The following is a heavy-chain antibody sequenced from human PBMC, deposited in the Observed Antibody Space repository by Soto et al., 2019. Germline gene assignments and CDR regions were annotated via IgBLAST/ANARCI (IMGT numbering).Heavy chain of an antibody. CDR2: IYYNGST. V-gene: IGHV4-61*01. Sequence: PSETLSLTCTVSGGSISSGSYYWSWIRQPPGKGLEWIGYIYYNGSTNYNPSLKSRVTISVDTSKNQFSLKLSSVTAADTAVYYCARDLMLGGPDKLYYGMDVWGQGTTVTSP. J-gene: IGHJ6*02. CDR3: ARDLMLGGPDKLYYGMDV. CDR1: GGSISSGSYY. D-gene: IGHD3-10*02.